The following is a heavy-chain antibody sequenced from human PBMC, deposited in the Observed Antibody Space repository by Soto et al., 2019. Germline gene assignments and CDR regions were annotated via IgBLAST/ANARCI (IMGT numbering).Heavy chain of an antibody. D-gene: IGHD6-19*01. CDR2: ISGSGGST. CDR1: GFTFSSYA. V-gene: IGHV3-23*01. J-gene: IGHJ6*02. CDR3: AKRGIAVAWDYYYGMDV. Sequence: GGSLRLSCAASGFTFSSYAMSWVRQAPGKGLEWVSAISGSGGSTYYADSVKGRFTISRDNSKNTLYLQMNSLRAEDTAVYYCAKRGIAVAWDYYYGMDVWGQGTTVTVSS.